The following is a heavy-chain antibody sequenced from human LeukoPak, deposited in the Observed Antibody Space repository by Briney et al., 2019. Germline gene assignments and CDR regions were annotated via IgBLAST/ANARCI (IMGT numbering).Heavy chain of an antibody. CDR1: GGSISSYY. V-gene: IGHV4-59*01. J-gene: IGHJ6*03. D-gene: IGHD3-22*01. Sequence: PSETLSLTCIVSGGSISSYYWSWIRQPPGKGLEWIGYIYYSGSTNYNPSLKSRVTISVDTSRNQFSLKLSSVTAADTAVYYCARTYYYDSSGYYYDYYYMDVWGKGTTVTISS. CDR2: IYYSGST. CDR3: ARTYYYDSSGYYYDYYYMDV.